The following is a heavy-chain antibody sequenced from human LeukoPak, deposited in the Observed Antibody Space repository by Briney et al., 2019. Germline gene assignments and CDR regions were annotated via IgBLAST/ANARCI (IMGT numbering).Heavy chain of an antibody. CDR2: INTNTGNP. D-gene: IGHD2-15*01. CDR1: GYTFTSYY. J-gene: IGHJ4*02. V-gene: IGHV7-4-1*02. Sequence: ASVKVSCKASGYTFTSYYMHWVRQAPGQGLEWMGWINTNTGNPTYAQGFTGRFVFSLDTSVSTAYLQISSLKAEDTAVYYCASDYSFSGFDYWGQGTLVTVSS. CDR3: ASDYSFSGFDY.